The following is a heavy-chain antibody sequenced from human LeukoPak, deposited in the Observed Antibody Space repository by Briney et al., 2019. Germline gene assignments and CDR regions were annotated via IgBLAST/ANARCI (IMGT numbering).Heavy chain of an antibody. V-gene: IGHV3-48*03. CDR1: GLTFSSYE. J-gene: IGHJ4*02. CDR3: ARFSGYYYFDFDY. D-gene: IGHD3-22*01. Sequence: PGGSLRLSCAASGLTFSSYEMNWVRQAPGKGLKWVSYISSSGSTIYYADSVKGRFTISRDNAKNSLYLQMNSLRAEDTAVYYCARFSGYYYFDFDYWGQGTLITASS. CDR2: ISSSGSTI.